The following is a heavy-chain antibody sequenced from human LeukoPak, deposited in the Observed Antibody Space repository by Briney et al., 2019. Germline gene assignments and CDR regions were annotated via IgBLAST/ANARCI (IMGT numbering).Heavy chain of an antibody. Sequence: APVKVSCKASGYTFTGYYMHWARQAPGQGLEWMGWINPNSGGTNYAQKFQGRVTMTRDTSISTAYMELSRLRSDDTAVYYCARGAGILTGPNYYYMDVWGKGTTVTISS. CDR1: GYTFTGYY. D-gene: IGHD3-9*01. CDR3: ARGAGILTGPNYYYMDV. V-gene: IGHV1-2*02. CDR2: INPNSGGT. J-gene: IGHJ6*03.